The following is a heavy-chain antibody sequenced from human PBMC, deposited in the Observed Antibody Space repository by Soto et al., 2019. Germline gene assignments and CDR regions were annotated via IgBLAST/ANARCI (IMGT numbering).Heavy chain of an antibody. D-gene: IGHD3-10*01. CDR2: TYYRSKWYN. Sequence: PSQTLSLTCVISGDSVSCDSAAGNCIIHSPSRVLEWLGRTYYRSKWYNDYAVSVKSRITINPDTSKNQFSLHLYSVTPEDTAVYYCAGVTWFRGMGVWGQGTPVTVSS. V-gene: IGHV6-1*01. J-gene: IGHJ6*02. CDR3: AGVTWFRGMGV. CDR1: GDSVSCDSAA.